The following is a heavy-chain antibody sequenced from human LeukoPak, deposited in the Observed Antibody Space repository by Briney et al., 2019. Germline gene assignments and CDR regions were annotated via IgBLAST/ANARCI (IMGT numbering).Heavy chain of an antibody. CDR1: GGTFSSYA. Sequence: SVKVSCKASGGTFSSYAISWVRQAPGQGLEWMGGIIPIFGTAIYAQKFQGRVTITADKSTSTAYMELSSLRSEDTAVYYCARGSLDTAMVHFDYWGQGTLVTVSS. V-gene: IGHV1-69*06. J-gene: IGHJ4*02. CDR3: ARGSLDTAMVHFDY. CDR2: IIPIFGTA. D-gene: IGHD5-18*01.